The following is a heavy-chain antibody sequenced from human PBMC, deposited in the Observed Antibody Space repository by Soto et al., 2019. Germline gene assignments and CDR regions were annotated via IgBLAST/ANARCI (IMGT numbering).Heavy chain of an antibody. V-gene: IGHV1-2*04. CDR3: ASDSGKYCSGGSCYSWFDP. D-gene: IGHD2-15*01. J-gene: IGHJ5*02. CDR2: INPNSGGT. CDR1: GYTFTGYY. Sequence: ASVKVSCKASGYTFTGYYMHWVRQAPGQGLEWMGWINPNSGGTNYAQKFQGWVTMTRDTSISTAYMELSRLRSDDTAVYYCASDSGKYCSGGSCYSWFDPWGQGTLVTVSS.